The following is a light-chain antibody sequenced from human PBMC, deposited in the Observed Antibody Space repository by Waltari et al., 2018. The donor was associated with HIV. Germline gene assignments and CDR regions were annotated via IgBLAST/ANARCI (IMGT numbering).Light chain of an antibody. CDR3: HQRSIWPLT. CDR2: AAS. V-gene: IGKV3-11*01. J-gene: IGKJ4*01. CDR1: QSVSSY. Sequence: EIVLTQSPATLSLSPGDRATLSCRASQSVSSYLAWYQQKPGQAPRLLIYAASNRATGIPARFSGSGSGTDFTLTISSLEPEDFAVYCCHQRSIWPLTFGGGTKVEIK.